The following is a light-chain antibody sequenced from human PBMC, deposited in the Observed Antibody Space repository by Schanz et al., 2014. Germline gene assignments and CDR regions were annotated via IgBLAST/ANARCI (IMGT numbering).Light chain of an antibody. CDR3: SSYAGNNDFGV. Sequence: QSALTQPASVSGSPGQSITISCTGTSSDVGSYNFVFWYQQHPGKAPKIMIYEVSKRPSGVSNRFSGSKSGNTASLTISGLQAEDEADYYCSSYAGNNDFGVFGGGTKLTVL. J-gene: IGLJ2*01. CDR2: EVS. CDR1: SSDVGSYNF. V-gene: IGLV2-23*02.